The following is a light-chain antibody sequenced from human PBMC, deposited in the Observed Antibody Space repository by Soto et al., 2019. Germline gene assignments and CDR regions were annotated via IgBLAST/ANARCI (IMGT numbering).Light chain of an antibody. CDR2: AAS. CDR1: QGIRND. CDR3: LQDYSYPWT. Sequence: AVQMSQSPSSLSASVGDRVTVTCRASQGIRNDLGWYQQKPGKAPKLLIYAASSLQSGVPSRFSGSGSGTDFTLTISSLQPEDFATYYCLQDYSYPWTFGQGTKVDI. J-gene: IGKJ1*01. V-gene: IGKV1-6*01.